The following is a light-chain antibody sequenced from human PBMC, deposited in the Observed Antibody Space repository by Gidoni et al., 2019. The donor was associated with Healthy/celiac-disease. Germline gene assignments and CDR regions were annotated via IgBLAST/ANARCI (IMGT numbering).Light chain of an antibody. CDR1: QSISSY. CDR2: AAS. J-gene: IGKJ4*01. Sequence: IQMTQSPSSLSASVGDRVTITCRASQSISSYLNWYQQKPGKAPKLLIYAASSLQSGVPSRFSGSGSGTDFTLTISSLQPEDFATYYCQQSDSTPLTFGGXTKVEIK. V-gene: IGKV1-39*01. CDR3: QQSDSTPLT.